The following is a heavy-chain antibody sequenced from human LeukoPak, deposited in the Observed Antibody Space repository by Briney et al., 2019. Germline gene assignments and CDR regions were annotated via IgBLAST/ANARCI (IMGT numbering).Heavy chain of an antibody. J-gene: IGHJ6*02. Sequence: GGSLSLSCAASGFTFISYWMSWVRQAPGKGLEWVANIKQDGSEKYYVDSVKGRFTISRDNAKNSLYLQMNSLRAEDTAVYYCARDLAIEPSGYDTYYYYGMDVWGQGTTVTVSS. CDR3: ARDLAIEPSGYDTYYYYGMDV. CDR2: IKQDGSEK. CDR1: GFTFISYW. D-gene: IGHD5-12*01. V-gene: IGHV3-7*01.